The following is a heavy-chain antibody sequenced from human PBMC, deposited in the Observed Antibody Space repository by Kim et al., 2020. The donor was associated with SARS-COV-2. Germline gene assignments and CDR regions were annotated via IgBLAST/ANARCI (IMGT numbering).Heavy chain of an antibody. CDR1: GGSISSYY. D-gene: IGHD2-21*01. CDR2: IYYSGST. CDR3: ARHRGQRLDAFDI. J-gene: IGHJ3*02. Sequence: SDTLSLTCSVSGGSISSYYWSWIRQPPGKGLEWIGYIYYSGSTNYSPSLKSRVTISIDTSKNQFSLKLRSVTAADTAVYYCARHRGQRLDAFDIWGQGTMVPVSS. V-gene: IGHV4-59*08.